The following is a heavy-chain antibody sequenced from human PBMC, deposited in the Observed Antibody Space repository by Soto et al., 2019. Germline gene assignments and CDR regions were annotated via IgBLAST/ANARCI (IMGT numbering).Heavy chain of an antibody. V-gene: IGHV1-18*01. J-gene: IGHJ4*02. CDR3: ARDRGRSALDY. CDR2: ISADNGTT. CDR1: GYTFTSYG. D-gene: IGHD3-10*01. Sequence: QVQLVQSGAEVKKPGASVNVSCTASGYTFTSYGFNWVRQAPGQGLEWMGWISADNGTTNYAQKIQGRGAMTTDTSTSTAYMELRSLRSDDTAVYYCARDRGRSALDYWGQGTLVTVSS.